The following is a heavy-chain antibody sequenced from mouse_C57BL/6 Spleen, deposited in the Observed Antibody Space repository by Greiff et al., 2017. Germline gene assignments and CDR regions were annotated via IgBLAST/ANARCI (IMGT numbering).Heavy chain of an antibody. CDR1: GFTFGDYG. Sequence: EVTLVESGGGLVKPGGSLKLSCAASGFTFGDYGMHWVRQAPEKGLEWVAYISSGSSTIYYADTVKGRFTISRDNAKNTLFLQMTSLRSEDTAMYYCARIITTVAVAMDYWGQGTSVTVSS. CDR3: ARIITTVAVAMDY. V-gene: IGHV5-17*01. D-gene: IGHD1-1*01. CDR2: ISSGSSTI. J-gene: IGHJ4*01.